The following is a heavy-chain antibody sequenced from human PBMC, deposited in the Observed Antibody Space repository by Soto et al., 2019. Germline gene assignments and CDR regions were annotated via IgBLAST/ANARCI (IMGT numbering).Heavy chain of an antibody. J-gene: IGHJ3*01. CDR1: GFFISSGNY. Sequence: SETLSLTCAASGFFISSGNYWGWIRKPPGKGLEWIGSIFHGGNTYYNPSLTSRVTISVDMSKNQFSLKLNSVSAADTAVYYCAGARWYDAFDVCGQGPVVTVSS. CDR2: IFHGGNT. V-gene: IGHV4-38-2*01. CDR3: AGARWYDAFDV. D-gene: IGHD2-15*01.